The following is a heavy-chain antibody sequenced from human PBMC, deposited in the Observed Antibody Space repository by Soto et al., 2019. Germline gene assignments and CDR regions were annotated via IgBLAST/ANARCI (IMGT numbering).Heavy chain of an antibody. D-gene: IGHD2-15*01. CDR1: GGSIANNNYF. V-gene: IGHV4-39*01. CDR2: AAYSGGT. CDR3: AKVVVGATSHSDFDS. J-gene: IGHJ4*02. Sequence: QLQLQESGPGLVRPSETLSLTCTVSGGSIANNNYFWGWVRQPPGKGLEWIGSAAYSGGTYKNPSLKRRVTVSVDTSKNQFSLKLTSVTAADTAGYYCAKVVVGATSHSDFDSWGQGTLVTVSS.